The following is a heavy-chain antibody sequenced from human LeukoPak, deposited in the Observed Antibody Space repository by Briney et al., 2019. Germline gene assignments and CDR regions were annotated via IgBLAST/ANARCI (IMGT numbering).Heavy chain of an antibody. CDR2: FSGSGGST. CDR3: AKSGYNRFDY. V-gene: IGHV3-23*01. Sequence: GGSLRLSCAASGFSFSSYAMSWVRQAPGKGLEWVSSFSGSGGSTYYADSVKGRFTISRDNSKNTLYLQMNSLIAEDTAVYYCAKSGYNRFDYWGQGTRVTVSS. J-gene: IGHJ4*02. D-gene: IGHD5-24*01. CDR1: GFSFSSYA.